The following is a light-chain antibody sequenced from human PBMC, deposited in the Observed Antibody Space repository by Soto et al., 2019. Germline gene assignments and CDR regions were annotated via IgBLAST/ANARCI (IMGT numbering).Light chain of an antibody. CDR2: EVS. J-gene: IGLJ1*01. CDR3: SSYAGSNNYV. CDR1: SSDVGGYKY. V-gene: IGLV2-8*01. Sequence: QSVLTQPPSASGSPGQSVTISCTGISSDVGGYKYVSWYQQHPDKAPKLMIYEVSKRPSGVPDRFSGSKSGNTASLTVSGLQADDEADYYCSSYAGSNNYVFGSGTKVTVL.